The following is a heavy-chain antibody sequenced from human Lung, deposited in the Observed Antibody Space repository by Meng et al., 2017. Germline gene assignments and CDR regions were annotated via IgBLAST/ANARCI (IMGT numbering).Heavy chain of an antibody. Sequence: EVQLVVSGGGLVQPGGSLRLSCAASGFTFSTHWMHWVRQAPGKGLEWVSRITGDGSSTIYADSVQGRFTMSRDNAKNTLSLQMNSLRAEDTAVYYCARGGVTTDDWGQGTLVTVSS. CDR3: ARGGVTTDD. J-gene: IGHJ4*02. D-gene: IGHD4-17*01. CDR1: GFTFSTHW. CDR2: ITGDGSST. V-gene: IGHV3-74*01.